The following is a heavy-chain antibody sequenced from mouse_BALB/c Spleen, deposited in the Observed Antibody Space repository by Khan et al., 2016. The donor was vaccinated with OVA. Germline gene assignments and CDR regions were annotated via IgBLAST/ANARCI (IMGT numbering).Heavy chain of an antibody. Sequence: EVQLQESGPGLVKPSQSLSLTCSVTGYSITSGYFWNWIRQFPGNKLEWMGYIRYDGSSNYNPSLKNRISITRDTSKNQFFLKLNSVTPEDTATYYCARVGSSGPAWFAYWGQGTLVTVAA. V-gene: IGHV3-6*02. J-gene: IGHJ3*01. CDR1: GYSITSGYF. D-gene: IGHD3-1*01. CDR2: IRYDGSS. CDR3: ARVGSSGPAWFAY.